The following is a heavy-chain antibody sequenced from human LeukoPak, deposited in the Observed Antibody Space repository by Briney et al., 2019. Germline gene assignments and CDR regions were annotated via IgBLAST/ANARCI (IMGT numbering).Heavy chain of an antibody. CDR1: GFTFSSYA. CDR2: ISGSGGST. Sequence: GGSLRLSCAASGFTFSSYAMSWVRQAPGKGLEWVSAISGSGGSTYYADSVKGRFTISRDNSKNTLYLQMNSLRAEDTAVYYCAKDAVIRFGESTDAFDIWGQGTMVTVSS. V-gene: IGHV3-23*01. CDR3: AKDAVIRFGESTDAFDI. D-gene: IGHD3-10*01. J-gene: IGHJ3*02.